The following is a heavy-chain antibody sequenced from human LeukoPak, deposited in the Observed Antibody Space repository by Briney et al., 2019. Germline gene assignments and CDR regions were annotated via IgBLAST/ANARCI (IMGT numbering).Heavy chain of an antibody. V-gene: IGHV5-51*01. CDR1: GYSFTNYW. Sequence: GESLKISCQGSGYSFTNYWIAWVRQMPGKGLEWMGIIYPGDSDTRYSPSFQGQVTISADKSISTAYLQWSSLKASDTAMYYCARQALPDYGSGSPDNWFDPWGQGTLVTVSS. CDR2: IYPGDSDT. D-gene: IGHD3-10*01. CDR3: ARQALPDYGSGSPDNWFDP. J-gene: IGHJ5*02.